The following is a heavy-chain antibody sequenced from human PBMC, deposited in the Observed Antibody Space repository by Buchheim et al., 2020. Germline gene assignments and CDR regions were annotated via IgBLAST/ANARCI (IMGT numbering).Heavy chain of an antibody. Sequence: QVQLQESGPGLVKPSETLSLTCTVSGGSISGHYWSWIRQPPGKRLEWIGYIYYSGSTSYNPSLRSRATIPVDTSNNQFSLTLTSMTTADTAVYYCGRWVAAGGTYGMDVWGQGTT. J-gene: IGHJ6*02. V-gene: IGHV4-59*11. D-gene: IGHD6-13*01. CDR1: GGSISGHY. CDR3: GRWVAAGGTYGMDV. CDR2: IYYSGST.